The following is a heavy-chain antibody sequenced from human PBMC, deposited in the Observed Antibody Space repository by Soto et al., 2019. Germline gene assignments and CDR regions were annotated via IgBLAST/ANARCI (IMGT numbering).Heavy chain of an antibody. CDR2: VYESGVT. J-gene: IGHJ4*02. CDR1: GGSIRNYY. Sequence: QVQLQESGPGLVKPSENLSLTCTVSGGSIRNYYWSWIRQPPGKGLEWIGSVYESGVTNYNPSLESRVIISIDTSKSQFSLKLTSVTAADTAVYYCARDRFFDYWGQGTLVTVSS. V-gene: IGHV4-59*01. D-gene: IGHD3-16*01. CDR3: ARDRFFDY.